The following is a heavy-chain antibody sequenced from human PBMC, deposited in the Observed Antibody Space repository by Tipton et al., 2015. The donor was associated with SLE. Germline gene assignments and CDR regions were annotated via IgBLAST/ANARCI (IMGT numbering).Heavy chain of an antibody. D-gene: IGHD3-10*01. V-gene: IGHV4-30-2*01. CDR3: ARVSGDAFDI. Sequence: TLSLTCAVSGGSISSGGYSWSWIRQPPGRGLEWIAYIYDGGSTYYNPSLKSRVTISVDRSKNQFSLRLRSVTAADTAVYYCARVSGDAFDIWGQGTMVTVSS. CDR2: IYDGGST. CDR1: GGSISSGGYS. J-gene: IGHJ3*02.